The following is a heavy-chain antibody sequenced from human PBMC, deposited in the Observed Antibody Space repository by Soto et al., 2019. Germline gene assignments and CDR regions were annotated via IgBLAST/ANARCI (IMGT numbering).Heavy chain of an antibody. CDR3: ARVPYSSSWYDS. J-gene: IGHJ5*01. D-gene: IGHD6-13*01. CDR2: IYPGDSDT. CDR1: GYSFTSYW. V-gene: IGHV5-51*01. Sequence: GESLKISCKGSGYSFTSYWIGWVRQMPGKGLEWMGIIYPGDSDTRYSPSFQGQVTISADNAINSLYLQMNSLRAEDTAVYYCARVPYSSSWYDSWGQGTLVTVSS.